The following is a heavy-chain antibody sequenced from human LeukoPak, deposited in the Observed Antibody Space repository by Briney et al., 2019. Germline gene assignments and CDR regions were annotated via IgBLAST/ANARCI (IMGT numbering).Heavy chain of an antibody. CDR2: IHYSESA. J-gene: IGHJ4*02. Sequence: SETLSLTCTVSGGSIGASINSPNWWSWVRQPPGKGLEWIGEIHYSESATYNPSLKSRVSISVDTSKNQFSLKMNSVTAADTAVYYCARGQWFRAFWSRGTPVTVSS. D-gene: IGHD3-10*01. CDR3: ARGQWFRAF. V-gene: IGHV4-4*02. CDR1: GGSIGASINSPNW.